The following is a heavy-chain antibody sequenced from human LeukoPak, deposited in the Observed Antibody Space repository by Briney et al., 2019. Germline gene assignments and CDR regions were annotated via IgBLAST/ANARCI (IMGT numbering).Heavy chain of an antibody. J-gene: IGHJ4*02. CDR1: GFSFNSDW. V-gene: IGHV3-7*01. CDR2: IKHDESEK. CDR3: TRRLDD. D-gene: IGHD3-16*01. Sequence: GGSLRLPCAASGFSFNSDWMDWVRQAPGKGLEWVANIKHDESEKNYLDSVKGRFTISRDNAQNSLYLQMNGLRVEDTAVYYCTRRLDDWGQGTLVTVSS.